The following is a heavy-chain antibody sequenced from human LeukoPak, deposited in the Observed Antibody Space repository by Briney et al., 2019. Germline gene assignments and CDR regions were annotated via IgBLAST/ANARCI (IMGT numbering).Heavy chain of an antibody. CDR3: ARPLMTSDDAFDI. CDR1: GYTFTSYD. J-gene: IGHJ3*02. CDR2: MNPNSGNT. V-gene: IGHV1-8*01. Sequence: GASVKVSCKASGYTFTSYDINWVRQATGQGLEWMGWMNPNSGNTGYAQKFQGRVTMTRNTSISTAYMELSSLRSEDTAVYYCARPLMTSDDAFDIWGQGTMVTVSS.